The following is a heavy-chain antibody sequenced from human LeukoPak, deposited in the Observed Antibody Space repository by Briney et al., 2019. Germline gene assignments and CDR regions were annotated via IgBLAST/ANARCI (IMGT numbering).Heavy chain of an antibody. V-gene: IGHV3-49*03. CDR2: IRSKAYSGTT. CDR3: TRDRDILAGYSDS. D-gene: IGHD3-9*01. Sequence: GGSLRLSCTTSGFTFGDYAMSWFRQAPGKGLEWVGFIRSKAYSGTTEYAASVKRRFTISRDDSKSIAYLQMDSLKTEDTAVYYCTRDRDILAGYSDSWGQGTLVTVSS. CDR1: GFTFGDYA. J-gene: IGHJ4*02.